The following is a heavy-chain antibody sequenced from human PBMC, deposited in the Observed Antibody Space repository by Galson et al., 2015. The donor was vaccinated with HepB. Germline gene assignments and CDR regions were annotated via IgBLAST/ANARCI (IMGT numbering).Heavy chain of an antibody. D-gene: IGHD1-26*01. CDR3: ARARKGDGSIPYFFDY. CDR1: GFTFSNFA. Sequence: SLRLSCAASGFTFSNFAMYWVRQAPGKGLEYVSAISGNGGSTFYANSVKGRFTISRDNSKNTLYLQMGSLRGEDMAVYYCARARKGDGSIPYFFDYWGQGTLVTVSS. J-gene: IGHJ4*02. CDR2: ISGNGGST. V-gene: IGHV3-64*01.